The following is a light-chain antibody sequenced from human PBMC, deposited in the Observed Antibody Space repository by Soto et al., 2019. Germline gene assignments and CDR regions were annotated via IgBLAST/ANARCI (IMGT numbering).Light chain of an antibody. CDR2: SDN. Sequence: QSVLTQPPSASGTPGQRVTISCSGSRSNIGRNTVNWYQHLPGTAPKLLIYSDNQRPSGVPDRFSGSKSGTSASLAISGLQSADETDYYCAGWDDSLNGWVFGGGTKLTVL. V-gene: IGLV1-44*01. CDR3: AGWDDSLNGWV. CDR1: RSNIGRNT. J-gene: IGLJ3*02.